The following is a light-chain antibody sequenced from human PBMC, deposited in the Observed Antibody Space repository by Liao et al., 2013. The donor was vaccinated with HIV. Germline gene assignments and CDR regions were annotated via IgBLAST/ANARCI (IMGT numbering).Light chain of an antibody. J-gene: IGLJ2*01. CDR3: QAWDSNTHVV. V-gene: IGLV3-1*01. Sequence: SYELTAAPSVSVSPGQTATITCSGEKLGDKYVSWYQQKPGQSPVLVLYQDTKRPPGIPERFSGSNSGNTATLTISGTQAMDEADYYCQAWDSNTHVVFGGGTKLTVL. CDR1: KLGDKY. CDR2: QDT.